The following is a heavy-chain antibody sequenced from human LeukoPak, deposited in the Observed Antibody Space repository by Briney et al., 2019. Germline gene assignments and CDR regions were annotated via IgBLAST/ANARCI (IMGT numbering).Heavy chain of an antibody. D-gene: IGHD6-13*01. CDR3: ARVGQQLDRGYYYYGMDV. V-gene: IGHV3-30-3*01. J-gene: IGHJ6*02. CDR1: GFTFSSYA. Sequence: PGRSLRLSCAASGFTFSSYAMHWVRQAPGKGLEWVAVISYDGSNKYYADSVKGRFTISRDNSKNTLYLQMNSLRAEDTAVYYGARVGQQLDRGYYYYGMDVWGQGTTVTVSS. CDR2: ISYDGSNK.